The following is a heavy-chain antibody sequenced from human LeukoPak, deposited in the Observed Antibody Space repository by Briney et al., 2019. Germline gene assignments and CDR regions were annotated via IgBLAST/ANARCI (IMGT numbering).Heavy chain of an antibody. CDR3: AREMIAAPPRTFDN. Sequence: GGSLTLSFAASGFTFNTYWMTWVRQAPGKGLEWVATIKEDGREKYYVESWKGRFTISRDNAKNSLYLQMNSLTAEDTAVYYCAREMIAAPPRTFDNWGQGTLVTVSS. J-gene: IGHJ4*02. CDR1: GFTFNTYW. CDR2: IKEDGREK. D-gene: IGHD6-13*01. V-gene: IGHV3-7*03.